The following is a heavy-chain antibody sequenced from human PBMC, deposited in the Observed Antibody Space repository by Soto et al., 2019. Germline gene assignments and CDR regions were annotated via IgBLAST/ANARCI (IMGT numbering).Heavy chain of an antibody. D-gene: IGHD3-10*01. CDR3: ARGNGIGELFTTYYYYGMDV. CDR1: GYTFTSYY. CDR2: INPSGGST. V-gene: IGHV1-46*01. J-gene: IGHJ6*02. Sequence: ASVKVSCKASGYTFTSYYMHWVRQAPGQGLEWMGIINPSGGSTSYAQKFQGRVTMTRDTSTSTVYMELSSLRSEDTAVYYCARGNGIGELFTTYYYYGMDVWGQGTTVTVSS.